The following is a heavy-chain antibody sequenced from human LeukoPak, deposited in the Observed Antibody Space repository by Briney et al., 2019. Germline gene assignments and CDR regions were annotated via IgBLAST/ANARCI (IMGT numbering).Heavy chain of an antibody. J-gene: IGHJ4*02. CDR2: ISSSSSYI. CDR1: GFTFSSYS. Sequence: GGSLRLSCAASGFTFSSYSMNWVRQAPGKGLEWVSSISSSSSYIYYADSVKGRFTISRDNAKNSLYLQMNSLRAEDTAVYYCASPPGRFGDFDYWGQGTLVTVSS. CDR3: ASPPGRFGDFDY. D-gene: IGHD3-10*01. V-gene: IGHV3-21*01.